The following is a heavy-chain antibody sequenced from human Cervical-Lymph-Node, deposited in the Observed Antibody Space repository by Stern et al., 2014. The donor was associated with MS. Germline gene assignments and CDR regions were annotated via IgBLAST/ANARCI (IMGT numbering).Heavy chain of an antibody. D-gene: IGHD2-2*03. V-gene: IGHV3-21*01. CDR3: AVGRLQLNPGYWFFES. J-gene: IGHJ4*02. CDR2: IPSNTDYI. Sequence: EVQLLESGGGLVKPGGSLRLSCAASGFAFSPYSLNWLRQAPRKGLEWISPIPSNTDYIHDADSVRGRFVISRDKTKNSLYLQMNSLRVEDTAVYYCAVGRLQLNPGYWFFESWGQGTQVTVSS. CDR1: GFAFSPYS.